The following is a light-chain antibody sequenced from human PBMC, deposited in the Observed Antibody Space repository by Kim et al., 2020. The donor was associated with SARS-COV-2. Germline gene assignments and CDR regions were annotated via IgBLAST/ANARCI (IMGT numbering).Light chain of an antibody. J-gene: IGKJ4*01. CDR2: ATS. CDR1: QSVSSND. CDR3: QQYSGSLT. V-gene: IGKV3-20*01. Sequence: EIVLTQSPVTLSLSPGERATLSCRASQSVSSNDLAWYQQKPGQAPRLLIYATSSRATDIPDRFSGSGSGTEFTFTISKLQPEDVAVFYCQQYSGSLTFGGGTKVDIK.